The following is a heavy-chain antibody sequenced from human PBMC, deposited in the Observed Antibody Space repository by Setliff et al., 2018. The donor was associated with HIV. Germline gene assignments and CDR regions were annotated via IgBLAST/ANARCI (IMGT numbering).Heavy chain of an antibody. CDR1: GFTVSSNY. CDR2: INWNGGST. V-gene: IGHV3-20*04. Sequence: GGSLRLSCAASGFTVSSNYMSWVRQAPGKGLEWVSGINWNGGSTGYADSVKGRFTISRDNAKNSLYLQMNSLRAEDTALYYCARDPGMATTYGGDYYYYGLDVWGQGTTVTVSS. D-gene: IGHD5-12*01. J-gene: IGHJ6*02. CDR3: ARDPGMATTYGGDYYYYGLDV.